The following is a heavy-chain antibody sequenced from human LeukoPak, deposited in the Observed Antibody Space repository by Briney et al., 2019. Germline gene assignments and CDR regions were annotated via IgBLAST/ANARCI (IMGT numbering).Heavy chain of an antibody. CDR3: ARKEVDSSGYFLNFDY. Sequence: ASVKVSCKASGYTFTGYYMHWVRQAPGQGLEWMGRINPNSGGTNYAQKFQGRVTMTRDTSISTAYMELRSLRSDGTAVYYCARKEVDSSGYFLNFDYWGQGTLVTVSS. CDR1: GYTFTGYY. J-gene: IGHJ4*02. V-gene: IGHV1-2*06. CDR2: INPNSGGT. D-gene: IGHD3-22*01.